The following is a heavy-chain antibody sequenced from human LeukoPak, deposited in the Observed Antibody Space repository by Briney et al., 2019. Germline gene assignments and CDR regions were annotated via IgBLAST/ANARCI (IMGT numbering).Heavy chain of an antibody. CDR2: ISYDGSNK. CDR3: AKGLPRGSGYYSLDY. J-gene: IGHJ4*02. V-gene: IGHV3-30*18. Sequence: PGGSLRLSCAASGFTFSSYGMHWVRQAPGKGLEWVAVISYDGSNKYYADSVKGRFTISRDNSKNTLYLQMNSLRAEDTAVYYCAKGLPRGSGYYSLDYWGQGTLVTVSS. D-gene: IGHD3-3*01. CDR1: GFTFSSYG.